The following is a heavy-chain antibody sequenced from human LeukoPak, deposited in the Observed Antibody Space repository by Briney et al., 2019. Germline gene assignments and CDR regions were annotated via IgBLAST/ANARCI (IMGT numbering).Heavy chain of an antibody. V-gene: IGHV3-33*01. J-gene: IGHJ4*02. Sequence: QPGGSLRLSCATSGFIFSHFGMHWVRQAPGKGPEWVAAIQSDGSQEYFADSVKGRSTISRDKSKSTMYLQIDTLRAEDTAVYYCARDSCLIKTCLDYWGQGTLVTVSS. CDR2: IQSDGSQE. CDR1: GFIFSHFG. D-gene: IGHD3-10*01. CDR3: ARDSCLIKTCLDY.